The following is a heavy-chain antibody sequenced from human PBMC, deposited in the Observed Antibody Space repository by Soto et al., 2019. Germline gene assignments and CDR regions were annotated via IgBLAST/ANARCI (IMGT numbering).Heavy chain of an antibody. CDR1: GGSISSSSYY. CDR3: ARLQYYDFWSGYGKVAFDI. J-gene: IGHJ3*02. D-gene: IGHD3-3*01. V-gene: IGHV4-39*01. CDR2: IYYSGST. Sequence: PSETLSLTCTVSGGSISSSSYYWGWIRQPPGKGLEWIGSIYYSGSTYYNPSLKSRVTISVDTSKNQFSLKLSSVTAADTAVYYCARLQYYDFWSGYGKVAFDIWGQGTMVTV.